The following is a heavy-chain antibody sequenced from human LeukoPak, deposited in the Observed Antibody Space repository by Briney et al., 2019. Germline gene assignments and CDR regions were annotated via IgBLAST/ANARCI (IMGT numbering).Heavy chain of an antibody. Sequence: GGSLRLSCVVSGFTFSTFTMNWVRQAPGKGLEWVSAISGSGGSTYYADSVKGRFTISRDNSKNTLYLQMNSLRAEDTAVYYCAKDRVPTAMVTLGDYWGRGTLVTVSS. CDR3: AKDRVPTAMVTLGDY. CDR1: GFTFSTFT. J-gene: IGHJ4*02. CDR2: ISGSGGST. D-gene: IGHD5-18*01. V-gene: IGHV3-23*01.